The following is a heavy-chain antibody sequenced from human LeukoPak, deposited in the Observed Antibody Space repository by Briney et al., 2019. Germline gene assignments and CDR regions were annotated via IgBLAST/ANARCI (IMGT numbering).Heavy chain of an antibody. CDR3: SVVGATVWYYYGMDV. CDR2: IYYSGST. V-gene: IGHV4-39*01. CDR1: GGSISSSSYY. J-gene: IGHJ6*02. Sequence: SETLSLTCTVSGGSISSSSYYWGWIRQPPGKGLEWIGSIYYSGSTYYNPSIKSRVTISVDTSKNQFSLKLSSVTAADTAVYYCSVVGATVWYYYGMDVWGQGTTVTVSS. D-gene: IGHD1-26*01.